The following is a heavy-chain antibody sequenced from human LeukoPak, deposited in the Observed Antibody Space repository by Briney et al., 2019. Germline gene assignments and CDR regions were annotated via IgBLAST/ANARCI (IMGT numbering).Heavy chain of an antibody. D-gene: IGHD3-10*01. Sequence: MHGESLKISCKGSGYNFTSYWIGCVRQMPGKGLEWMGIIYPGDSDTRYSPSFQGQVTISADKSISTAYLQWSSLKASDTAMYYCARSEQSYYYGSGSRYYYYYYYMDVWGKGTTVTVSS. CDR2: IYPGDSDT. V-gene: IGHV5-51*01. J-gene: IGHJ6*03. CDR3: ARSEQSYYYGSGSRYYYYYYYMDV. CDR1: GYNFTSYW.